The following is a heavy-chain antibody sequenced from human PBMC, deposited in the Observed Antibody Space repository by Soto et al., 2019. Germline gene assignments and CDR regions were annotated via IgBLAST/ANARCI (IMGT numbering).Heavy chain of an antibody. CDR1: GGAISSSNCY. J-gene: IGHJ3*02. V-gene: IGHV4-39*01. CDR3: ARHPYSAPYIVRVPSSVVLHAFNI. Sequence: QLQLQESVPGLVKPSETLSLTCTVSGGAISSSNCYWGWIRQPPGKGLEWIGSIYYSGSTYYNPSLKSRVTISVDASKNRFSLKLSSVTASDTAVYYCARHPYSAPYIVRVPSSVVLHAFNIWGQGTMVAVSS. D-gene: IGHD2-2*01. CDR2: IYYSGST.